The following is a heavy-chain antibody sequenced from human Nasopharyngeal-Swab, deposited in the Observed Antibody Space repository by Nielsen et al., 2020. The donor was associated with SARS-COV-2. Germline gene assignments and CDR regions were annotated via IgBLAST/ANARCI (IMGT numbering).Heavy chain of an antibody. J-gene: IGHJ4*02. CDR3: ARELGVGLFDY. CDR1: GYTFSSYG. CDR2: ISPYNDYT. D-gene: IGHD3-16*01. V-gene: IGHV1-18*01. Sequence: ASVKVSCKTSGYTFSSYGIAWVRQAPGQGLEWLGWISPYNDYTHYPQKFQGSVTMTSDTSTSTAYFELRGLTSDDTAVYYCARELGVGLFDYWGQGTLVTVSS.